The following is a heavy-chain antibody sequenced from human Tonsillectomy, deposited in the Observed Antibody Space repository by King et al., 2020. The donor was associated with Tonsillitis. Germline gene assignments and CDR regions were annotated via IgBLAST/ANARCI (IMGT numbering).Heavy chain of an antibody. CDR3: TARTAVGTRFFDY. V-gene: IGHV3-15*01. CDR1: GFTFSNAW. D-gene: IGHD6-13*01. Sequence: VQLVESGGGLVKPGGSLRLSCSASGFTFSNAWRSWVRQAPGKGLEWVGRIKSKTDGGTTDYAAPVKGRFTISRDDSKNTLYLQMNSLKTEDTAVYYCTARTAVGTRFFDYWGQGTLVTVSS. CDR2: IKSKTDGGTT. J-gene: IGHJ4*02.